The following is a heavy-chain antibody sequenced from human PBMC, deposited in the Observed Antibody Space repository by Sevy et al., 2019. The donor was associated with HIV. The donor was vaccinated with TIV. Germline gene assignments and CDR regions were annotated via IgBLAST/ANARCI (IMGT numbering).Heavy chain of an antibody. CDR1: GFNIRVYW. CDR2: INEDGSTK. J-gene: IGHJ4*02. D-gene: IGHD2-15*01. CDR3: VRALLKADSL. V-gene: IGHV3-7*01. Sequence: GGSLRLSCAASGFNIRVYWMLWVRQAPGKGLEWVANINEDGSTKYYLESVKGRFTISRDNAENSVFLQMNSLRVEDTAVYYCVRALLKADSLWGQGTLVTVSS.